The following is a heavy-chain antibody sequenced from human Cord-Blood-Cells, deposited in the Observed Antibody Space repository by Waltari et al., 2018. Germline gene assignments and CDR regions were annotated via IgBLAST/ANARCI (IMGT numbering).Heavy chain of an antibody. V-gene: IGHV4-39*02. CDR1: GGSIRRSSYY. Sequence: QLQLQESGPGLVKPSETLSLTCTVPGGSIRRSSYYWGWIRQPPGKGLEWIGSIYYSGSTYYNPSLKSRVTISVDTSKNQFSLKLSSVTAADTAVYYCARELNYFDYWGQGTLVTVSS. CDR3: ARELNYFDY. J-gene: IGHJ4*02. CDR2: IYYSGST.